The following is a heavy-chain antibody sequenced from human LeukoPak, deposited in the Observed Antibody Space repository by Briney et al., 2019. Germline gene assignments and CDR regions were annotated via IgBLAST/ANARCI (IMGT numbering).Heavy chain of an antibody. D-gene: IGHD3-10*01. Sequence: GGSLRLSCAASGFTFSSHWMNWVRQAPGKGLEWVANIKQDGSEKYYVESVKGRFTISRDNAKNSLYLQMNSLRAEDTAVYYCARDHFGPDYFDYWGQGTLVTVSS. CDR2: IKQDGSEK. CDR1: GFTFSSHW. V-gene: IGHV3-7*01. J-gene: IGHJ4*02. CDR3: ARDHFGPDYFDY.